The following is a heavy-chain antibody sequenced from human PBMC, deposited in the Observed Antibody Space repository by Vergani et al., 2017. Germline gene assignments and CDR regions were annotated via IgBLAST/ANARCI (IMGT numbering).Heavy chain of an antibody. J-gene: IGHJ4*02. D-gene: IGHD7-27*01. CDR2: IYTSGDT. CDR3: ATGAGPFDI. CDR1: GGSISSGSYF. Sequence: QVQLQESGPGLVKPSQTLSLTCTVSGGSISSGSYFWSWIRQPAGKGLEWIGRIYTSGDTHYNPSLKSRVTMSVDTSQNQFSLKLTSVTAADTAVYYCATGAGPFDIWGQGTLVTVSS. V-gene: IGHV4-61*02.